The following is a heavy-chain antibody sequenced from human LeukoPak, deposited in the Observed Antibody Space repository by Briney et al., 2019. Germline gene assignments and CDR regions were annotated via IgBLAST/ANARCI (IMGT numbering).Heavy chain of an antibody. J-gene: IGHJ3*02. D-gene: IGHD3-10*01. CDR2: ISWNSGSI. V-gene: IGHV3-9*01. CDR3: AKDMGSGSWGLSAFDI. CDR1: GFTFDDYA. Sequence: SGGSLRLSCAASGFTFDDYAMHWVRQAPGKGLEWVSGISWNSGSIGYADSVKGRFTISRDNAKNSLYLQMNSLRAEDTALYYCAKDMGSGSWGLSAFDIWGQGTMVTVSS.